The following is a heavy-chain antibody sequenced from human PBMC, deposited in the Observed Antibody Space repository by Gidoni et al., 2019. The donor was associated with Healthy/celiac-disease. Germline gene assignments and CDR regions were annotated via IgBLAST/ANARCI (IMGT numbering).Heavy chain of an antibody. D-gene: IGHD2-21*02. CDR2: ISYDGSNK. CDR3: ASRGIVVLTAISAFDI. V-gene: IGHV3-30-3*02. J-gene: IGHJ3*02. Sequence: QVQLVESGGGVVQPVRALRLSCAASGFPLRSYAMHWVRQAPGKGLEWVAVISYDGSNKYYAASVKGRFTISRDNSKNTLYLQMNSLRAEDTAVYYCASRGIVVLTAISAFDIWGQGTMVTVSS. CDR1: GFPLRSYA.